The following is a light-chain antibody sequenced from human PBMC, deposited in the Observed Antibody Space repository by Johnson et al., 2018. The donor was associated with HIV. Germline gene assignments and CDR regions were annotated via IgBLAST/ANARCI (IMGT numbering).Light chain of an antibody. Sequence: QSVLTQPPSVSAAPGQKVTISCSGSSSNIGNNYVSWYQQFPGTAPKLLIYDNNKRPSGIPDRFSGSKSGTSATLGITGLQTGDDADYYCGTWDSSLSVYVFGTGTKFTVL. CDR2: DNN. CDR3: GTWDSSLSVYV. J-gene: IGLJ1*01. V-gene: IGLV1-51*01. CDR1: SSNIGNNY.